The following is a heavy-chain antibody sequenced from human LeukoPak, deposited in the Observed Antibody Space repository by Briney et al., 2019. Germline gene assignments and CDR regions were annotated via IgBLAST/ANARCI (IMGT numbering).Heavy chain of an antibody. CDR1: GGSISSGSYY. V-gene: IGHV4-61*02. CDR3: AREVFGISCRTMIVEVDAFDI. D-gene: IGHD3-22*01. CDR2: IYTSGGT. Sequence: SETLSLSCTVSGGSISSGSYYWSWIRQPAGKGLEWSGRIYTSGGTNYNTSLKSRVTISVDTSRNQSSLKLSSVTAADTAVYYCAREVFGISCRTMIVEVDAFDIWGQGTMVTVSS. J-gene: IGHJ3*02.